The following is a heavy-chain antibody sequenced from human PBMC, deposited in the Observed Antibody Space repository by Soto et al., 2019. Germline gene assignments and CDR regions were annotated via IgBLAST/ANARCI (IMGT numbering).Heavy chain of an antibody. Sequence: SETLSLTCTVSGGSISSSSYYWGWIRRPPGKGLEWIGSIYYSGSTYYNPSLKSRVTISVDTSKNQFSLKLSSVTAADTAVYYCAKELDPNWFDPWGQGTLVTVSS. CDR1: GGSISSSSYY. V-gene: IGHV4-39*02. CDR2: IYYSGST. CDR3: AKELDPNWFDP. J-gene: IGHJ5*02. D-gene: IGHD1-1*01.